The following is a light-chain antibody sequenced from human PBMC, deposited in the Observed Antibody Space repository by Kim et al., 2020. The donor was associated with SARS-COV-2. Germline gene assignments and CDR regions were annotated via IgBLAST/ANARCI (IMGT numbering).Light chain of an antibody. CDR1: PSGGTT. CDR3: QQHNNWPYT. V-gene: IGKV3-15*01. Sequence: SPGERTTLACRARPSGGTTLVWYQQKARQAPRPLIYAASAGATGVPARFSGSGSGTEFTLTISSPQPEDSAVYYCQQHNNWPYTLGQGTKLEIK. CDR2: AAS. J-gene: IGKJ2*01.